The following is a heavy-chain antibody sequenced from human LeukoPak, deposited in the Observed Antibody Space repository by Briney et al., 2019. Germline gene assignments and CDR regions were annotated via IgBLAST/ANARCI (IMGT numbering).Heavy chain of an antibody. CDR1: GFTFDDYT. D-gene: IGHD5-24*01. CDR2: ISWDGGST. CDR3: AKDIKGDGYNALDY. J-gene: IGHJ4*02. Sequence: PGGSLRLSCAASGFTFDDYTMHWVRQAPGKGLEWVSLISWDGGSTYYADSVKGRFTISRDNSKNSLYLQMNSLRTEDTALYYCAKDIKGDGYNALDYWGQGTLVTVSS. V-gene: IGHV3-43*01.